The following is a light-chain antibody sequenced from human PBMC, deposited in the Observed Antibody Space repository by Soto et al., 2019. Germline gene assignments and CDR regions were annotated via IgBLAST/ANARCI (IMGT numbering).Light chain of an antibody. CDR3: QQYGSSPRT. J-gene: IGKJ1*01. CDR1: QSVSRSY. V-gene: IGKV3-20*01. Sequence: EIVLTQSPGTLSLSPGERATLSCRASQSVSRSYLAWYQQKPGQAPRLLMYGASSRATGIPDRFSGSGSGTDFTLTITRPEPEDFAVYYCQQYGSSPRTFGQGTKVEIK. CDR2: GAS.